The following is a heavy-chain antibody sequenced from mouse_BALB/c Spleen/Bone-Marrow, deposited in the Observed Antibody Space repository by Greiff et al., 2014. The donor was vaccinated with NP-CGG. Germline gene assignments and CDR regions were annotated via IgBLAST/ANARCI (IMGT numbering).Heavy chain of an antibody. Sequence: EVQVVESGGGLVQPGGSLKLSCAASGFTFSNYGMSWVRQTPDKRLELVGTINSNGGSTYYPDSVKGRFTISRDNAKNTLYLQMSSLKSEHTAMYYCARENYRYFYAMDYWGQGTSVTVSS. CDR1: GFTFSNYG. CDR2: INSNGGST. CDR3: ARENYRYFYAMDY. D-gene: IGHD2-14*01. J-gene: IGHJ4*01. V-gene: IGHV5-6-3*01.